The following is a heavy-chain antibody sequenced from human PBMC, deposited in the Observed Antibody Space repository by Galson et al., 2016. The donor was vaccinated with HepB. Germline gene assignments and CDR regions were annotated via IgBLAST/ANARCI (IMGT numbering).Heavy chain of an antibody. CDR3: ARGEYYDFWSGYYGMDV. V-gene: IGHV4-30-2*01. CDR2: IYHSGST. J-gene: IGHJ6*02. Sequence: TLSLTCAVSGGSISSGGYSWSWIRQPPGEGLEWIGYIYHSGSTYYNPSLKSRVTISVDRSKNQFSLKLSSVTAADTAVYYCARGEYYDFWSGYYGMDVWGQGTTVTVSS. CDR1: GGSISSGGYS. D-gene: IGHD3-3*01.